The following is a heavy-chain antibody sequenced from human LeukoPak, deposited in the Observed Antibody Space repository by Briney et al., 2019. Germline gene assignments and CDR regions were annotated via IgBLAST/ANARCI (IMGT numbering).Heavy chain of an antibody. CDR1: GFTFSSFG. CDR3: ARYLGSGRNWLDP. J-gene: IGHJ5*02. Sequence: AGMSLRLSCATSGFTFSSFGMPWVRQAPGKGLEWVAVIWSNGNNKNYADSVTGRFTISRDTSKNTLYLQMNSLRAEDTAMYYCARYLGSGRNWLDPGGQGTLVTVS. V-gene: IGHV3-33*01. CDR2: IWSNGNNK. D-gene: IGHD6-19*01.